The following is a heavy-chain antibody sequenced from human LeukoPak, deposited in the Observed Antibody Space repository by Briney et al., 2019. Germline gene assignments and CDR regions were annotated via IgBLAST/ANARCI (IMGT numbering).Heavy chain of an antibody. CDR2: IYSSGST. Sequence: SETLSLTCTVSGGSISSYYWSWLRQPPGKGLEWIGNIYSSGSTNYNPSLKSRVTISVDTSKNQFSLRPSSVTAADTAMYYCARQTGYKYHFDYWGPGTLVTVSS. D-gene: IGHD3-9*01. V-gene: IGHV4-59*08. J-gene: IGHJ4*02. CDR1: GGSISSYY. CDR3: ARQTGYKYHFDY.